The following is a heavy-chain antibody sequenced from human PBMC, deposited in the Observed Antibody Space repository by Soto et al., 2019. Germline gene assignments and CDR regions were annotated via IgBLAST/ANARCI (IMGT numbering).Heavy chain of an antibody. CDR3: AKDRVRYSYGPYVDAFDI. V-gene: IGHV3-30*18. D-gene: IGHD5-18*01. Sequence: QVQLVESGGGVVQPGRSLRLSCAASGFTFSTYGMHWVRQAPGKGLEWVAVISYDGSNKCYADSVKGRFTISRDNSKNTLYRQMNSLRAEDTAVYYCAKDRVRYSYGPYVDAFDIWGQGTMVTVSS. CDR2: ISYDGSNK. J-gene: IGHJ3*02. CDR1: GFTFSTYG.